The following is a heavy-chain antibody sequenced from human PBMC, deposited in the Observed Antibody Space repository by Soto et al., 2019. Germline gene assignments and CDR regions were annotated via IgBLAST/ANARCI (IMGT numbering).Heavy chain of an antibody. D-gene: IGHD3-22*01. V-gene: IGHV1-18*01. Sequence: ASVKVSCKASGCTFTSYGISWVRQAPGQGLEWMGWISAYNGNTNYAQKLQGRVTMTTDTSTSTAYMELRSLRSDDTAVYYCARDWHYYDSSGYHAFDIWGQGTMVTVSS. CDR3: ARDWHYYDSSGYHAFDI. J-gene: IGHJ3*02. CDR2: ISAYNGNT. CDR1: GCTFTSYG.